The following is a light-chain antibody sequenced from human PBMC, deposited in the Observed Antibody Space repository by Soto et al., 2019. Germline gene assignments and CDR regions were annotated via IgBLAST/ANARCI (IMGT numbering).Light chain of an antibody. CDR3: QQSFTTLVYT. V-gene: IGKV1-39*01. J-gene: IGKJ2*01. CDR2: GAS. CDR1: RPIGTY. Sequence: DIQMTQSPSSLSASVGDRVTITCRASRPIGTYLNWYQHKPGEAPKLLIHGASSLHSGVPTRFSGSGSGTDFTLVISSLQPEDSATYYRQQSFTTLVYTFGQGTKLDIK.